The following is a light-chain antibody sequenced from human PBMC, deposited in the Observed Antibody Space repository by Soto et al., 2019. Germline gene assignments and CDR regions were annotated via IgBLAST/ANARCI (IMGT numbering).Light chain of an antibody. CDR2: EVN. Sequence: QSALTQPPSASGSPGQSVTISCTGTSSDVGGYNYVSWYQQHPGKVPNLMIYEVNKRPSGVPDRFSGSKSGNTASLTVSGLQPEDEADYYCTSYAGGNNVFGTGTKLTVL. CDR3: TSYAGGNNV. V-gene: IGLV2-8*01. CDR1: SSDVGGYNY. J-gene: IGLJ1*01.